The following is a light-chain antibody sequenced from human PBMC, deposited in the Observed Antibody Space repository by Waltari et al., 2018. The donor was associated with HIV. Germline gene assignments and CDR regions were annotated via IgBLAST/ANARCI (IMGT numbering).Light chain of an antibody. CDR1: QTVGSSY. V-gene: IGKV3-20*01. CDR2: GAS. J-gene: IGKJ1*01. Sequence: EMVLTQSPGTLSLSPGERATLPCRASQTVGSSYLAWYQQKPGQAPRLLIYGASSTATGIPDRFSGSGSGTDFTLTISRLEPEDFAVYYCQQYGNSQAFGQGTKVEIK. CDR3: QQYGNSQA.